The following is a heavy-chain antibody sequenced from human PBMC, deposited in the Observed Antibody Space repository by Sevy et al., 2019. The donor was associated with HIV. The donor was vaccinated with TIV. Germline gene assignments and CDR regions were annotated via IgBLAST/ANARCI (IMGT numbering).Heavy chain of an antibody. Sequence: GGSLRLSCAASGFTFSSYWMHWVRQAPGKGLVWVSRISSDGSSTSYADSVKGGFTISRDNAKNTLYLQMNSLRAEDTAVYYCVRGIGGDNSSWYYWGQGTLVTVSS. CDR3: VRGIGGDNSSWYY. CDR2: ISSDGSST. D-gene: IGHD6-13*01. J-gene: IGHJ4*02. V-gene: IGHV3-74*01. CDR1: GFTFSSYW.